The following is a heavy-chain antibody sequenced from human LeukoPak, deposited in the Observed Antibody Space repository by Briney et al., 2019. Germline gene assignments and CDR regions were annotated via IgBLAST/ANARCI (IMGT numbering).Heavy chain of an antibody. Sequence: LTLTCTFSGFSLSTSGMCVSWIRQPPGKGLEWVSAISGSGGSTYYADSVKGRFTISRDNSKNTLYLQMNSLRAEDTAVYYCAKDASATVTTPAGYWGQGTLVTVSS. CDR1: GFSLSTSG. D-gene: IGHD4-17*01. CDR3: AKDASATVTTPAGY. J-gene: IGHJ4*02. CDR2: ISGSGGST. V-gene: IGHV3-23*01.